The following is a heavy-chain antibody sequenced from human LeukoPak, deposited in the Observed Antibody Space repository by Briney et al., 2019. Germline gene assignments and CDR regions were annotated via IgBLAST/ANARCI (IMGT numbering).Heavy chain of an antibody. J-gene: IGHJ6*03. CDR3: ARDTSDSSGYLYYYYYMDV. V-gene: IGHV3-21*01. D-gene: IGHD3-22*01. CDR1: GFTVSSNY. Sequence: GGSLRLSCAASGFTVSSNYMSWVRQAPGKGLEWVSSISSSSSYIYYADSVKGRFTISRDNAKNSLYLQMNSLRAEDTAVYYCARDTSDSSGYLYYYYYMDVWGKGTTVTVSS. CDR2: ISSSSSYI.